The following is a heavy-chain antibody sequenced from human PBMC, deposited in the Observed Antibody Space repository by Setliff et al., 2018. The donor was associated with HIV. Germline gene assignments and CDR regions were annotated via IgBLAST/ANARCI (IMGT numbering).Heavy chain of an antibody. CDR1: GFAFSGYG. J-gene: IGHJ4*02. CDR2: IQSDGRNK. Sequence: GGSLRLSCAASGFAFSGYGMHWVRQTPGKGLEWVAFIQSDGRNKYYADSVKGRFTISRDNSKNTQYLQMSSLRPEDTALYYCVKGRSGNYHWWGQGTLVTVSS. V-gene: IGHV3-30*02. CDR3: VKGRSGNYHW. D-gene: IGHD1-26*01.